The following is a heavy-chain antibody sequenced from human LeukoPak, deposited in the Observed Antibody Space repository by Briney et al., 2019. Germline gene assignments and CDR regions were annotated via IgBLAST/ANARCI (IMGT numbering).Heavy chain of an antibody. CDR3: AKDLLTVIVVVRGLDDAFDI. D-gene: IGHD3-22*01. CDR2: ISGSGGST. Sequence: GGSLRLSCAASGFTFSSYAMSWVRQAPGKGLEWVSAISGSGGSTYYADSVKGRFTISRDNSKNTLYLQMNSLRAEDTAVYYCAKDLLTVIVVVRGLDDAFDIWGQGTMVTVSS. CDR1: GFTFSSYA. V-gene: IGHV3-23*01. J-gene: IGHJ3*02.